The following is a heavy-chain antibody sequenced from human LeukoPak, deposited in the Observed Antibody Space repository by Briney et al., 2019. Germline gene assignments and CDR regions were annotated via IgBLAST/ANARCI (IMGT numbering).Heavy chain of an antibody. CDR1: GGSISSSSYY. J-gene: IGHJ2*01. Sequence: SETLSLTCTVSGGSISSSSYYWGWIRQPPGKGLEWIGSIYYSGSTYYNPSLKSRVTISVDTSKNQFSLKLSSVTAADTAVYYCARHFSTFDYGDYTRWYFDLWGRGTLVTVSS. CDR2: IYYSGST. V-gene: IGHV4-39*07. D-gene: IGHD4-17*01. CDR3: ARHFSTFDYGDYTRWYFDL.